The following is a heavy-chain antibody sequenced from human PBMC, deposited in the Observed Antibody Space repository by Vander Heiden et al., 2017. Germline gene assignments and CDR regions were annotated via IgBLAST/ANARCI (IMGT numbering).Heavy chain of an antibody. V-gene: IGHV3-9*01. CDR1: GFIVNDYS. CDR3: AKDMRRDILATLDY. CDR2: ISWNSDSI. D-gene: IGHD5-12*01. Sequence: EVQLVASGGGLVQPGGCRRLAWAASGFIVNDYSMHRVRQAPGKGVEWVSGISWNSDSIGYADSVKGRFTISRDNAKNSLYLQMNSLRAEDTAFYYCAKDMRRDILATLDYWGQGTLVTVSS. J-gene: IGHJ4*02.